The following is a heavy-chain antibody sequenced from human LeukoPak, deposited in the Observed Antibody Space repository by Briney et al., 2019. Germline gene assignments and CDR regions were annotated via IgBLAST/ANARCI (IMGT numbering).Heavy chain of an antibody. D-gene: IGHD6-13*01. CDR1: GFTFSSYA. CDR3: AKDSSSSNYYYGMDV. CDR2: ISGSGGST. J-gene: IGHJ6*02. V-gene: IGHV3-23*01. Sequence: PGGSLRLSCAASGFTFSSYAMSWVRQAPGKGLEWVSAISGSGGSTYYADSVKGRFTISRDNSENTLYLQMNSLRAEDTAVYYCAKDSSSSNYYYGMDVWGQGTTVTVSS.